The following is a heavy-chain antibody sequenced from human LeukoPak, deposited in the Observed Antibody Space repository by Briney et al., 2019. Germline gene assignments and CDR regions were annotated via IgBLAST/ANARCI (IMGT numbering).Heavy chain of an antibody. V-gene: IGHV4-30-4*01. D-gene: IGHD2-15*01. CDR3: ARVGSCSGGSCYGGFDY. J-gene: IGHJ4*02. Sequence: XSETLSLTCTVSGGSISSGDYYWSWIRQPPGKGLEWIGYSHYSGSAYYNPSLKTRVTISVDTSKNQFSLKMSSVTAADTAVYYCARVGSCSGGSCYGGFDYWGQGTLVTVSS. CDR2: SHYSGSA. CDR1: GGSISSGDYY.